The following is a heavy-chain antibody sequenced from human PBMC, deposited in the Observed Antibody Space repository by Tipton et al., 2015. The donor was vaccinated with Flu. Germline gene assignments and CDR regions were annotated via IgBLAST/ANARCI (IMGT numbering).Heavy chain of an antibody. CDR1: GGSLSSRDYY. CDR3: ARRDYSNYVSEPKNWFDP. CDR2: MSYSGRT. Sequence: TLPLTCSVSGGSLSSRDYYWTWIRHYPGKGLEWIGYMSYSGRTYYNPSLKSRVTISEGTSNNQFSLRLTSVTAADTAVYYCARRDYSNYVSEPKNWFDPWGRGTLVTVSS. V-gene: IGHV4-31*03. D-gene: IGHD4-11*01. J-gene: IGHJ5*02.